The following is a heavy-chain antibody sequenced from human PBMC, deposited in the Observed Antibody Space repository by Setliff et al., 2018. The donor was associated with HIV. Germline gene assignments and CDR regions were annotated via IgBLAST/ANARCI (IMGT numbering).Heavy chain of an antibody. J-gene: IGHJ4*02. CDR2: IKQDGTDK. CDR3: ARDTCDTPSCYAGPRFVY. Sequence: LRLSCAASGFTFSDYWMSWVRQAPGKGLEWVANIKQDGTDKYYVDSVRGRFTISRDNARNSLFLQMNGLRVEDTAVYYCARDTCDTPSCYAGPRFVYWGQGNLVTVSS. V-gene: IGHV3-7*01. CDR1: GFTFSDYW. D-gene: IGHD2-2*01.